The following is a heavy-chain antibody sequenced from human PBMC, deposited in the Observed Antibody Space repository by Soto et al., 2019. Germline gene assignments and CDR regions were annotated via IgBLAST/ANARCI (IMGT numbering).Heavy chain of an antibody. CDR3: VKALRVNGIIYYYYY. V-gene: IGHV3-64D*06. CDR1: GFIFSNYP. CDR2: ISGNGGDT. D-gene: IGHD3-22*01. Sequence: PGGSLRLSCSASGFIFSNYPMHWVRQAPGKGLEYVSAISGNGGDTYYADSVKGRFTISRDNSKSMLYLQMSSLRADDTAVYYCVKALRVNGIIYYYYYWGQGTLVTVSS. J-gene: IGHJ4*02.